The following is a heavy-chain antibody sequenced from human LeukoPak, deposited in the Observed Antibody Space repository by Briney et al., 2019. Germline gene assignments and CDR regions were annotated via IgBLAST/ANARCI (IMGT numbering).Heavy chain of an antibody. CDR3: VKTMVVFGGLIRTDAFDI. CDR1: GFSFNKYA. Sequence: GGSLRLSCSAPGFSFNKYAVHWVRQAPGKGLEYVSGINNDGGSSHYADSAKGRFTISRDNSKNVLYLQLSSLRPEDTALYYCVKTMVVFGGLIRTDAFDIWGQGRMVTVSS. CDR2: INNDGGSS. J-gene: IGHJ3*02. D-gene: IGHD3-10*01. V-gene: IGHV3-64D*06.